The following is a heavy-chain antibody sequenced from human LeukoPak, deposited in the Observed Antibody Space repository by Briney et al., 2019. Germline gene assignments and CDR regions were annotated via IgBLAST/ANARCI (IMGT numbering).Heavy chain of an antibody. CDR2: ISSSSSYI. CDR1: GFTFSSYS. J-gene: IGHJ6*03. Sequence: MAGGSLRLSCAASGFTFSSYSMNWVRQAPGKGLEWVSSISSSSSYIYYADSVKGRFTISRDNAKNSLYLQMNSLRAEDTAVYYCAREDGGQLEGYYYYYMDVWGKGTTVTVSS. D-gene: IGHD6-6*01. V-gene: IGHV3-21*01. CDR3: AREDGGQLEGYYYYYMDV.